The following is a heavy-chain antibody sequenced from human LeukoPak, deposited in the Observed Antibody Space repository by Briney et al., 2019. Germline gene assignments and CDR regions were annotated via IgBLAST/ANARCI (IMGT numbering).Heavy chain of an antibody. CDR2: VYDNGDT. D-gene: IGHD3-22*01. CDR1: GASMSGYL. CDR3: ARLSDYDVDTSHYMDV. V-gene: IGHV4-59*01. J-gene: IGHJ6*03. Sequence: PSETLSLTCTVSGASMSGYLWTWLRQPPGKGLEWIGYVYDNGDTNYHPSFTGRVSISVDVSKNQLSLKLTSVLAADTADYFCARLSDYDVDTSHYMDVWGKGTTVTISS.